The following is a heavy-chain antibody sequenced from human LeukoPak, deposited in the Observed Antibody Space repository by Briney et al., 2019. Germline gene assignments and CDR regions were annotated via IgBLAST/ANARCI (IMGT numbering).Heavy chain of an antibody. CDR3: ASSYGSGRFDP. V-gene: IGHV3-74*01. D-gene: IGHD3-10*01. Sequence: PGGSLRLSCAASRFTFSSYWMHWVRQAPGKGLVWVSLINSAGSTTTYADSVKGRFTISRDNAKNTLYLRMNSLRAEDTAVYYCASSYGSGRFDPWGQGTLVTVSS. CDR2: INSAGSTT. CDR1: RFTFSSYW. J-gene: IGHJ5*02.